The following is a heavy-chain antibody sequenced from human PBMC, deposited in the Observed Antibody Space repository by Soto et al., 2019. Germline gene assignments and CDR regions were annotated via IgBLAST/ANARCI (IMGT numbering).Heavy chain of an antibody. J-gene: IGHJ4*02. Sequence: GGSLRLSCTASGFTFGDYAMSWFRQASGKGLEWVGFIRSKAYGGTTEYAASVKGRFTISRDDSKSIAYLQMNSLKTEDTAVYYCTRAALGRYCSGGSCYSWGQGTLVTVSS. D-gene: IGHD2-15*01. CDR3: TRAALGRYCSGGSCYS. CDR2: IRSKAYGGTT. CDR1: GFTFGDYA. V-gene: IGHV3-49*03.